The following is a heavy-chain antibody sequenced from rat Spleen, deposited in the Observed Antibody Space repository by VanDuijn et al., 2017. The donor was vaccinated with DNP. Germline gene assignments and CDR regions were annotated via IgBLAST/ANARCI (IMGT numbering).Heavy chain of an antibody. CDR1: GFSLTNYG. D-gene: IGHD1-11*01. CDR3: ARDRPNYGYYGYAMDA. V-gene: IGHV2-41*01. J-gene: IGHJ4*01. Sequence: QVQLKESGPGLVQPSRTLSLTCTVSGFSLTNYGVSWVRQPPGKGLEWLDEIWSSGGKRYHSALKSRMNISKDTSKSQVFLKKNSLQTEDTATYYCARDRPNYGYYGYAMDAWGQGTSVTVSS. CDR2: IWSSGGK.